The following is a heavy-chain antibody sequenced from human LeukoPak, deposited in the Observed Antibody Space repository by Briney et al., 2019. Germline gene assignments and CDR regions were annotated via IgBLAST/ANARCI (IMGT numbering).Heavy chain of an antibody. Sequence: GSLRLSCAASGFTFSSYTMNWVRQAPGKGLEWVSYISSNSLTIFYADSVKGRFTISRDNAKNSLYLQMNSLRAEDTAVYYCARESRGEYWGQGTLVTVSS. CDR2: ISSNSLTI. J-gene: IGHJ4*02. D-gene: IGHD3-10*01. CDR1: GFTFSSYT. CDR3: ARESRGEY. V-gene: IGHV3-48*04.